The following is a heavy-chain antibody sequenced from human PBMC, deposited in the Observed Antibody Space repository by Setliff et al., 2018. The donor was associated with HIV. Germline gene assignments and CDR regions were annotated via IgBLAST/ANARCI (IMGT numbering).Heavy chain of an antibody. CDR2: SHSGGNT. CDR3: ARGRDGELFTKEGNYYYYIDV. V-gene: IGHV4-61*02. D-gene: IGHD3-10*01. CDR1: GASISYGGHY. Sequence: SENLSLTCTVSGASISYGGHYWSWIRQPAGKGLEWIGRSHSGGNTNYNPSLKSRLTISVDTSKNQLSLKLTSVTAADTAVYYCARGRDGELFTKEGNYYYYIDVWGKGTTVTVSS. J-gene: IGHJ6*03.